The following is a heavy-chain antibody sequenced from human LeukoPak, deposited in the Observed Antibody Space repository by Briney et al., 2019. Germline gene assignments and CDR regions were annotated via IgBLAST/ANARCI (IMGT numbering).Heavy chain of an antibody. CDR3: ARQAYSALYYFDY. D-gene: IGHD5-18*01. V-gene: IGHV4-59*01. CDR2: IYYSGST. Sequence: PSETLSLTCTVSGGSISSYYWSWIRQPPGKGLEWIWYIYYSGSTNYNPSLKSRVTISVDTSKNQFSLKLSSVTAADTAVYYCARQAYSALYYFDYWGQGTLVTVSS. J-gene: IGHJ4*02. CDR1: GGSISSYY.